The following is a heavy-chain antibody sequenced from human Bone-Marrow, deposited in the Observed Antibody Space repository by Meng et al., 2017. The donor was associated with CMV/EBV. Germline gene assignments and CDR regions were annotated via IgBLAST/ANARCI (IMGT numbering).Heavy chain of an antibody. V-gene: IGHV1-18*01. CDR1: GYTFTSYA. Sequence: ASVKVSCKASGYTFTSYAMHWVRQAPGQRLEWMGWISAYNGNTNYAQKLQGRVTMTTDTSTSTAYMELRSLRSDDTAVYYCARDQWLSTPSYYYYYGMDVWGQGTTVTVSS. CDR3: ARDQWLSTPSYYYYYGMDV. D-gene: IGHD3-22*01. J-gene: IGHJ6*02. CDR2: ISAYNGNT.